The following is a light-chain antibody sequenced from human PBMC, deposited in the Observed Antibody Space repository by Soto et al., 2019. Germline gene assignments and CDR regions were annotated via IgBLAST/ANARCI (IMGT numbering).Light chain of an antibody. Sequence: EIQMTQSPSTLSGSVGYRVTITCXASQTISSWLAWYQQKPGKAPKLLIYKASTLKSGVPSRFSGSGSGTEFTLTISSLQPDDFATYYCQHYNSYSEAFGQGTKVDIK. CDR3: QHYNSYSEA. J-gene: IGKJ1*01. V-gene: IGKV1-5*03. CDR2: KAS. CDR1: QTISSW.